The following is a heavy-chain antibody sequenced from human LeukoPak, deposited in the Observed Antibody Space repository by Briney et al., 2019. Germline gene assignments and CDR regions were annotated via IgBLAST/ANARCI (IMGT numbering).Heavy chain of an antibody. J-gene: IGHJ4*02. D-gene: IGHD1-26*01. V-gene: IGHV3-21*01. CDR2: ISSSSYYI. CDR1: GFTFSNTW. CDR3: GAAYSGSSPFDY. Sequence: PGGSLRLSCAASGFTFSNTWMNWVRQAPGKGLEWVSSISSSSYYIYYADSVKGRFTISRDNAKNSLFLQMNSLRAEDTAVYYCGAAYSGSSPFDYWGQGTLVTVSS.